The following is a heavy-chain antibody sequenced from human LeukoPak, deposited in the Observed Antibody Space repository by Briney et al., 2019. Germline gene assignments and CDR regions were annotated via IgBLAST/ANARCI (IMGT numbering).Heavy chain of an antibody. Sequence: SETLSLTCAVYGGSFSGYYWSWIRQPPGKGLEWIGEINHSGSTNYNPSLKSRVTISVDTSKNQFSLKLSSVTAADTAVYYCAIYYYGSGSYREYDYWGQGTLVTVSS. J-gene: IGHJ4*02. V-gene: IGHV4-34*01. CDR3: AIYYYGSGSYREYDY. D-gene: IGHD3-10*01. CDR1: GGSFSGYY. CDR2: INHSGST.